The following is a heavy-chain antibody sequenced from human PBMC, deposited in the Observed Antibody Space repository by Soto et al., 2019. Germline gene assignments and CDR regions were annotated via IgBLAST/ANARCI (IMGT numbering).Heavy chain of an antibody. Sequence: SETLSLTCPVSGGSISSYYWSWIRQPPGKGLEWIGYIYYSGSTNYNPSLKSRVTISVGTSKNQFSLKLSSVTAADTAVYYCARGLGYCSSTSCLNWFDPWGQGTLVTVS. CDR3: ARGLGYCSSTSCLNWFDP. CDR1: GGSISSYY. V-gene: IGHV4-59*08. CDR2: IYYSGST. D-gene: IGHD2-2*01. J-gene: IGHJ5*02.